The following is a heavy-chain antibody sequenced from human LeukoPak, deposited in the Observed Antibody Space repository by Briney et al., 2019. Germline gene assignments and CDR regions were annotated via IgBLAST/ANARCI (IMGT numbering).Heavy chain of an antibody. V-gene: IGHV3-23*01. CDR2: ISGSGGST. CDR1: GFTFSSYA. J-gene: IGHJ4*02. CDR3: AKAITMIVVVPTHFDY. D-gene: IGHD3-22*01. Sequence: PGGSLRLSCAASGFTFSSYAMSWVRQAPGKGLEWVSAISGSGGSTYYADSGKGRFTISRDNSKNTVYLQMNSLRAEDTAVYYCAKAITMIVVVPTHFDYWGQGTLVTVSS.